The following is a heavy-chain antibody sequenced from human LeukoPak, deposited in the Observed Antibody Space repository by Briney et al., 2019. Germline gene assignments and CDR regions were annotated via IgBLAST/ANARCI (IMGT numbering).Heavy chain of an antibody. CDR2: IYTSGST. V-gene: IGHV4-4*07. CDR1: GGSISSYY. Sequence: SETLSLTCTVSGGSISSYYWSWIRQPAGKGLEWIGRIYTSGSTNYNPSLKSRVTMSVDTSKNQFSLKLSSVTAADTAVYYCARDGESGSKLGGSAFDIWGQGTMDTVSS. J-gene: IGHJ3*02. CDR3: ARDGESGSKLGGSAFDI. D-gene: IGHD1-26*01.